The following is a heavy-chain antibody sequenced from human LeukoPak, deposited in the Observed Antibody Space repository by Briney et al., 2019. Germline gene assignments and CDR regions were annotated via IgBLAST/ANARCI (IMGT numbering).Heavy chain of an antibody. V-gene: IGHV4-34*01. D-gene: IGHD3-16*01. Sequence: SETLSLTCAVGESLRGHFWSWLRQTPEKGLEWIAEITHGGSTNYNPSLMSRATTSVDTSRNQFFLRLNSVTAADTAIYYCARVHFGQGGAFDIWGQGTLVTVSS. CDR3: ARVHFGQGGAFDI. J-gene: IGHJ4*02. CDR2: ITHGGST. CDR1: GESLRGHF.